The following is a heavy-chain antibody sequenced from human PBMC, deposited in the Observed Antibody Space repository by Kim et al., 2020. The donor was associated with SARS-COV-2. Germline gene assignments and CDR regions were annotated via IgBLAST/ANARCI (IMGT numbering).Heavy chain of an antibody. CDR3: ASTMGPSCCG. J-gene: IGHJ6*01. V-gene: IGHV3-48*01. CDR2: IRSSSNSI. D-gene: IGHD3-10*01. Sequence: GGSLRLSCAASGFTFSTYSMNWVRQAPGKGLEWVSYIRSSSNSIYYADSVKGRLTISSDKAKNSLILHMHSLRAEDTAVYYCASTMGPSCCGWG. CDR1: GFTFSTYS.